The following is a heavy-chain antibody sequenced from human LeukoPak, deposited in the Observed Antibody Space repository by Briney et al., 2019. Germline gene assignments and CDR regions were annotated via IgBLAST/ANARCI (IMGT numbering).Heavy chain of an antibody. CDR3: ARGAGTVTTD. D-gene: IGHD4-17*01. V-gene: IGHV4-34*01. CDR2: INHSGST. CDR1: GGSFSGYY. Sequence: SETLSLTCAVYGGSFSGYYWSWIRQPPGKGLEWIGEINHSGSTNYNPSLKSRVTISVDTSKNQFSLKLSSVTAADTAVYYCARGAGTVTTDWGQGTLVTVSS. J-gene: IGHJ4*02.